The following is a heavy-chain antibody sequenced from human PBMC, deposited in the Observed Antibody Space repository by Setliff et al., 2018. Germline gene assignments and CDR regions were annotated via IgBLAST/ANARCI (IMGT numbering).Heavy chain of an antibody. CDR3: ARAYSSSWYSSRYYFDY. D-gene: IGHD6-13*01. CDR1: GGSISSYY. J-gene: IGHJ4*02. Sequence: SETLSLTCNVSGGSISSYYWSWIRQPPGKGLEWIGYIYYSGSTNYNPSLKSRVTISVDTSKNQFSLKLSSVTAADTAVYYCARAYSSSWYSSRYYFDYWGQGTLVTVSS. CDR2: IYYSGST. V-gene: IGHV4-59*01.